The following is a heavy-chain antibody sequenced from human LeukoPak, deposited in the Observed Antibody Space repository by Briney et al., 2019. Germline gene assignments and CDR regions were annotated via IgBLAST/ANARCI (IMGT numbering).Heavy chain of an antibody. CDR1: RFSFSAYP. J-gene: IGHJ6*03. V-gene: IGHV3-23*01. Sequence: GGSLRLSCAASRFSFSAYPMGWVRRAPGRGLEWVSGISAGGDLTFHADPVKGRFTISRDNAKNSLYLQMNSLRADDTAVYYCARFAAGGSYYYYMDVWGKGTTVIVSS. CDR2: ISAGGDLT. D-gene: IGHD3-10*01. CDR3: ARFAAGGSYYYYMDV.